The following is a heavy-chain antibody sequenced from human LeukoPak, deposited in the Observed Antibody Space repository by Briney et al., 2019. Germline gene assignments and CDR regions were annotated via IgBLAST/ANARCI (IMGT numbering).Heavy chain of an antibody. V-gene: IGHV4-61*02. CDR3: AREGQQLVPPLDY. Sequence: SETLSLTCTVSGSISSGSYYWSWIRQPAGKGLEWIGRIYISGNTNYNPSLESRVTISVDTSKNQFSLRLTSLTAADTAVYYCAREGQQLVPPLDYWGQGTLVTVSS. CDR1: GSISSGSYY. D-gene: IGHD6-6*01. J-gene: IGHJ4*02. CDR2: IYISGNT.